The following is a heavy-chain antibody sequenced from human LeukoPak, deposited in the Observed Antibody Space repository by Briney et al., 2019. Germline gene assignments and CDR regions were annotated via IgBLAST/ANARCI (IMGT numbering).Heavy chain of an antibody. J-gene: IGHJ4*02. Sequence: GGSLRLSSAASGFTFCTYNMRSVRQAPGKGLGRVSVILSDGSKQYYAGSVTGRFTISRDNSKNTVYLQMNSLRAEDTAVFYCMATPIDHWGQGTLVTVSS. D-gene: IGHD5-24*01. V-gene: IGHV3-30*03. CDR3: MATPIDH. CDR2: ILSDGSKQ. CDR1: GFTFCTYN.